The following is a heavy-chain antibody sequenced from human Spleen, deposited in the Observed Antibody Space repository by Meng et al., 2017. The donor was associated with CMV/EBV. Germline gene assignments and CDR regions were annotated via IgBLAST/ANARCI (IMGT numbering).Heavy chain of an antibody. J-gene: IGHJ4*02. CDR1: GYTFTGYY. CDR2: INPNSGGT. Sequence: QVRRVQSGAEGTKPGSWVKVSCKASGYTFTGYYMHWVRQAPGQGLEWMGWINPNSGGTNYALKFQGRVTMTRDTSISTAYMELSRLRSDDTAVYYCARARFGECTFDYWGQGTLVTVSS. V-gene: IGHV1-2*02. D-gene: IGHD3-16*01. CDR3: ARARFGECTFDY.